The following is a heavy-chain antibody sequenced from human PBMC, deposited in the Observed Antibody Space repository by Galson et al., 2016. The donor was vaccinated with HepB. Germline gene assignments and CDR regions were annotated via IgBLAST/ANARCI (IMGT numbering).Heavy chain of an antibody. V-gene: IGHV3-74*01. D-gene: IGHD3-3*01. CDR2: ITIDGSTT. J-gene: IGHJ2*01. CDR1: GFTFSNYW. CDR3: ASLRFKGFDL. Sequence: PLRLPCAASGFTFSNYWLPWARQAPGKGLVWVAHITIDGSTTTYADSVKGRFTISRDNAKNTLYLQMNSLRAEDTAVYYCASLRFKGFDLWGRGTLVTVSS.